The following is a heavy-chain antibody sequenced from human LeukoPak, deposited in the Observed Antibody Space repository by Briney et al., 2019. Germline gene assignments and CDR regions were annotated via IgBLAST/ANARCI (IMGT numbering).Heavy chain of an antibody. CDR3: ARTARSSSWFNFDY. CDR1: GYTFTSYD. Sequence: GASVKVSGKASGYTFTSYDIHWVRQATGQGLEWVGRMNPNRGDTDYAQKFQGRVTITRDTSASTAYMELSSLRSEDTAVYYCARTARSSSWFNFDYWGQGTLVTVSS. CDR2: MNPNRGDT. J-gene: IGHJ4*02. V-gene: IGHV1-8*01. D-gene: IGHD6-13*01.